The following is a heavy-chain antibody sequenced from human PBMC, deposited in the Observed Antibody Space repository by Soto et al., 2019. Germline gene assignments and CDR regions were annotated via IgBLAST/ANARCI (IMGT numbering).Heavy chain of an antibody. CDR3: AQDRTATLAEVSWLES. J-gene: IGHJ5*02. CDR1: GFTFNSHG. Sequence: QVLLVESGGGVVQPGGSLTLSCVGSGFTFNSHGMHWVRQAPGKGLEWVAVISYDGSNKYYEESVKGRFTISRDNSRNTVYLQLNSLRAEDTALYYSAQDRTATLAEVSWLESWGQGTLVTVSA. CDR2: ISYDGSNK. V-gene: IGHV3-30*18. D-gene: IGHD5-12*01.